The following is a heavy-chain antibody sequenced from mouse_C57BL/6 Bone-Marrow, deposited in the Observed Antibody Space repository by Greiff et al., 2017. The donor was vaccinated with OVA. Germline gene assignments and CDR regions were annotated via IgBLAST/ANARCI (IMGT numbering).Heavy chain of an antibody. CDR3: ARPRYDYDEAWFAY. V-gene: IGHV1-26*01. CDR1: GYTFTDYY. D-gene: IGHD2-4*01. J-gene: IGHJ3*01. Sequence: EVQLQQSGPELVKPGASVKISCKASGYTFTDYYMNWVKQSHGQSLEWIGDINPNNGGTSYNQKFKGKATLTVDKSSSTAYMELRSLTSEDSAVYYGARPRYDYDEAWFAYWGQGTLVTVS. CDR2: INPNNGGT.